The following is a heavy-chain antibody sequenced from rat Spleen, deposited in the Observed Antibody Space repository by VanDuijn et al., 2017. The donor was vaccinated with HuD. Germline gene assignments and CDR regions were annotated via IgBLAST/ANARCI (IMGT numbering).Heavy chain of an antibody. CDR3: VRQDTSGYSNWFAY. CDR2: INPDGGTT. Sequence: EVQLVETGGGLVQPGRSLKLSCVASGFTFSSYWIYWIRQAPGKGLEWVSSINPDGGTTYYPDSVKGRFTISRDNAKSTLYLQMDSLRSEDTATYYCVRQDTSGYSNWFAYWGQGTLVTVSS. CDR1: GFTFSSYW. V-gene: IGHV5-58*01. D-gene: IGHD4-3*01. J-gene: IGHJ3*01.